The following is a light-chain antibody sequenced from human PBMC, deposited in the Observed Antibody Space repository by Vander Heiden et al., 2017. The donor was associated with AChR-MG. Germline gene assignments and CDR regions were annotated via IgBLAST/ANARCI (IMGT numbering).Light chain of an antibody. Sequence: EIVMTQSPATLSVSPGERATLPCRASQRVSSNLAWYQQKPGQAPRLLIYGASTRATGIPARFSGSGSGTEFTLTISSLQSEDFAVYYCQQCNNWPRTFGQGTKVEIK. J-gene: IGKJ1*01. V-gene: IGKV3-15*01. CDR3: QQCNNWPRT. CDR2: GAS. CDR1: QRVSSN.